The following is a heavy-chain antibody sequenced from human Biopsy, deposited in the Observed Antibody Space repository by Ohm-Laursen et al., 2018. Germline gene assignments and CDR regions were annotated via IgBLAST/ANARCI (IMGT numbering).Heavy chain of an antibody. Sequence: SDTLSLTCTVSGDSISSYYWSWIRQPPGKGLQWIGYVYYTGSTDYNPSLQSRVTISVDTSKNHFSLRLRSVTPADTAIYYCARDSPSYADYPFDYWGQGTLVTVSS. V-gene: IGHV4-59*01. CDR1: GDSISSYY. D-gene: IGHD4-17*01. CDR3: ARDSPSYADYPFDY. J-gene: IGHJ4*02. CDR2: VYYTGST.